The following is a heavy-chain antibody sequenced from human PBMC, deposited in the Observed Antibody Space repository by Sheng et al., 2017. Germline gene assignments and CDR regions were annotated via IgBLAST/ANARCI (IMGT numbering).Heavy chain of an antibody. CDR1: GFTFSSYG. CDR2: IWYDGSNK. J-gene: IGHJ4*02. V-gene: IGHV3-33*01. D-gene: IGHD2-21*02. CDR3: ARDQAVVTPVFDY. Sequence: QVQLVESGGGVVQPGRSLRLSCAASGFTFSSYGMHWVRQAPGKGLEWVAVIWYDGSNKYYADSVKGRFTISRDNSKNTLYLQMNSLRAEDTAVYYCARDQAVVTPVFDYWGQGTLVTVSS.